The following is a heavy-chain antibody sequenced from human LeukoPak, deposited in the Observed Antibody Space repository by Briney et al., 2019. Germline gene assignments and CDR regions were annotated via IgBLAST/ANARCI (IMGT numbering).Heavy chain of an antibody. Sequence: ASVKVSCKASGYTLTSYSISWVRQAPGQGLEWMGWISAYNGNTIYAQKVKGRVTMTTDTSTSTAYMELRSLKSDETAVYYCARASYCSDGSCYSDYWGQGTLVTVSS. CDR2: ISAYNGNT. J-gene: IGHJ4*02. V-gene: IGHV1-18*01. CDR3: ARASYCSDGSCYSDY. CDR1: GYTLTSYS. D-gene: IGHD2-15*01.